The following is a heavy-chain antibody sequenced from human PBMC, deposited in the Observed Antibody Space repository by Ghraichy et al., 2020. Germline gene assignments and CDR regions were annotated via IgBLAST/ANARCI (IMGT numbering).Heavy chain of an antibody. Sequence: GESLNISCAASGITFSAYGMHWVRQAPGKGLEWVATIWYDGSNENYGDSVKGRFTVSRDNSKNTLYLQMNSLRVEDTAVYYCAREQFFGRPRNGYSDHWGRGTLVTVSS. V-gene: IGHV3-33*01. CDR1: GITFSAYG. CDR3: AREQFFGRPRNGYSDH. CDR2: IWYDGSNE. D-gene: IGHD3-3*01. J-gene: IGHJ4*02.